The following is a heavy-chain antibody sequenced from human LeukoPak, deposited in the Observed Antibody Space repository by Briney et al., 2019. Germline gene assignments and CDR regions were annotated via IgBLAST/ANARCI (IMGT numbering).Heavy chain of an antibody. CDR1: GFTFSSYW. D-gene: IGHD2-2*01. J-gene: IGHJ6*03. CDR2: IKQDGSEK. CDR3: ARESGYCSSTSCYHADRYYYYYMDV. V-gene: IGHV3-7*01. Sequence: GGSLRLSCAASGFTFSSYWMSWVRQAPGKGLEWVANIKQDGSEKYYVDSVKGRFTVSRDNAKNSLYLQMNSLRAEDTAVYYCARESGYCSSTSCYHADRYYYYYMDVWGKGTTVTVSS.